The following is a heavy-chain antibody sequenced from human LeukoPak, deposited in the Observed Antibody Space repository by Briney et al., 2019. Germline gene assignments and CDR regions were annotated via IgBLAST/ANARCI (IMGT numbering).Heavy chain of an antibody. J-gene: IGHJ4*02. CDR1: GGSVSSGGYY. D-gene: IGHD3-3*01. V-gene: IGHV4-39*07. CDR3: ARGWGYDFWSGPHFDY. CDR2: NYYSGST. Sequence: SETLSLTCSVSGGSVSSGGYYWGWIRQPPGKGLEWIGSNYYSGSTYYNPSLKSRVTISVDTSKNQFSLKLSSVTAADTAVYYCARGWGYDFWSGPHFDYWGQGTLVTVSS.